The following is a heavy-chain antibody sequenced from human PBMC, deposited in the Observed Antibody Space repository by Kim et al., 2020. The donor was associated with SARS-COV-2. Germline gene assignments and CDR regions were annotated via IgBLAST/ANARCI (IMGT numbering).Heavy chain of an antibody. J-gene: IGHJ5*02. CDR2: IFYDGTT. CDR1: GGSISRSSYY. CDR3: ARDSQRGSGFAP. D-gene: IGHD6-19*01. V-gene: IGHV4-39*07. Sequence: SETLSLICTVSGGSISRSSYYWGWIRQPPGKGLEWLGSIFYDGTTYYNPSLKSRVTMSVDMSKTQFSLKLTSVTAADTAVYYCARDSQRGSGFAPWGQGTLVSVSS.